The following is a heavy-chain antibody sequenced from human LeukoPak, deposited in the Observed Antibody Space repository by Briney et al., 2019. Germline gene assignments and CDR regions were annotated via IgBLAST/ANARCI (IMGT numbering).Heavy chain of an antibody. J-gene: IGHJ4*02. Sequence: GGSLRLSCAVSGFTFSSYAMSWVRHAPGKGLEWVSAISGSGGSTYYADSVKGRFTISRDNSKNTLYLQMNSLRAEDTAVYYCAKSIYFRSWYEYWGQGTLVTVSS. CDR3: AKSIYFRSWYEY. CDR2: ISGSGGST. V-gene: IGHV3-23*01. CDR1: GFTFSSYA. D-gene: IGHD6-13*01.